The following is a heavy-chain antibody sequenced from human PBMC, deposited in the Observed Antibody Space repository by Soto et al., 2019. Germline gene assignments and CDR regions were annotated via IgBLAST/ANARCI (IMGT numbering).Heavy chain of an antibody. CDR3: ECDRMWSGYPLPDY. V-gene: IGHV4-30-4*01. Sequence: CTVSGGSISSGDYYWGWIRQPPGKGLEWIGYIYYSGSTYYNPSLKSRVTISVHTSKKQFSRKLSSVTAAGKAVYYCECDRMWSGYPLPDYRCQGSPVTVSS. CDR1: GGSISSGDYY. D-gene: IGHD3-3*01. CDR2: IYYSGST. J-gene: IGHJ4*02.